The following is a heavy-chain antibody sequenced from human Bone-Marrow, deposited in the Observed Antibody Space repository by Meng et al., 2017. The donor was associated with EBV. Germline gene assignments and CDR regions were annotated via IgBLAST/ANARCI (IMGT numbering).Heavy chain of an antibody. J-gene: IGHJ4*02. CDR2: INHSGST. V-gene: IGHV4-34*01. Sequence: LHPGVAGRLNPSGILSLTCAVDGGAVSGYYWSWIRQPPGKGLEWIGEINHSGSTNYNPSLKGRVTISVDTSKNLFSLKLNSVTTADTAVYYCAKSRSSTPGVVDYWGQGTLVTVSS. D-gene: IGHD3-10*01. CDR1: GGAVSGYY. CDR3: AKSRSSTPGVVDY.